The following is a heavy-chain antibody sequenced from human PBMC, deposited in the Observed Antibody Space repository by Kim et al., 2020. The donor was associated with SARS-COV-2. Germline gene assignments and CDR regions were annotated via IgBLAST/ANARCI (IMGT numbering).Heavy chain of an antibody. CDR1: GYSFTSYW. Sequence: GESLKISCKGSGYSFTSYWISWVRQMPGKGLEWMGRIDPSDSYTNYSPSFQGHVTISADKSISTAYLQWSSLKASDTAMYYCARRGYCSSTSCYPPYYYGMDVWGQGTTVTVSS. CDR2: IDPSDSYT. CDR3: ARRGYCSSTSCYPPYYYGMDV. V-gene: IGHV5-10-1*01. J-gene: IGHJ6*02. D-gene: IGHD2-2*01.